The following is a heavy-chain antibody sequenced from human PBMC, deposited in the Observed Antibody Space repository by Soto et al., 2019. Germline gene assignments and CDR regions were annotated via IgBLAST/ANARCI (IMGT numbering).Heavy chain of an antibody. CDR2: IYYSGST. CDR1: GGSISSGDYY. J-gene: IGHJ4*02. V-gene: IGHV4-30-4*01. Sequence: PSETLSLTCTLSGGSISSGDYYWSWIRQPPGKGLEWIGYIYYSGSTYYNPSLKSRVTISVDTSKNQFSLKLSSVTAADTAVYYCARVVAARPLYFDYWGQGTLVTVSS. D-gene: IGHD6-6*01. CDR3: ARVVAARPLYFDY.